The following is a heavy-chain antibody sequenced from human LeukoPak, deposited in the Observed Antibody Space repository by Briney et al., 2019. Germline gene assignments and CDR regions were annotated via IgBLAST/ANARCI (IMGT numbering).Heavy chain of an antibody. CDR1: GGSISSSSYY. J-gene: IGHJ6*03. V-gene: IGHV4-39*07. CDR3: ARGGGERITMVRGATGYYYYMDV. Sequence: SETLSLTCTVSGGSISSSSYYWGWIRQPPGKGLEWIGSIYYSGSTYYNPSLKSRVTISVDTSKNQFSLKLSSVTAADTAAYYCARGGGERITMVRGATGYYYYMDVWGKGTTVTISS. D-gene: IGHD3-10*01. CDR2: IYYSGST.